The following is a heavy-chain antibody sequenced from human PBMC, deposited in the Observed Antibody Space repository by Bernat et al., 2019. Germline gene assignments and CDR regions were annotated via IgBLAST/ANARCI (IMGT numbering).Heavy chain of an antibody. CDR2: IWYDGSNK. J-gene: IGHJ4*02. CDR1: GFTFSSYG. D-gene: IGHD3-10*01. CDR3: ARDSQMVRGVYYFDY. V-gene: IGHV3-33*01. Sequence: VQLVESGGGLVQPGGSLRLSCAASGFTFSSYGMHWVRQAPGKGLEWVAVIWYDGSNKYYADSVKGRFTISRDNSKNTLYLQMNSLRAEDTAVYYCARDSQMVRGVYYFDYWGQGTLVTVSS.